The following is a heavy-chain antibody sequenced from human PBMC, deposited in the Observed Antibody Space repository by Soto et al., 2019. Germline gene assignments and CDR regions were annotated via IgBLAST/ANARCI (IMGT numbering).Heavy chain of an antibody. Sequence: VASVKVSCKASGYTFTSYYMHWVRQAPGQGLEWMGIINPSGGSTSYAQKFQGRVTMTRDTSTSTVYMELSSLRSEDTAVYYCARFIVGATTTDASDIWGQGTMLTVSS. V-gene: IGHV1-46*01. CDR3: ARFIVGATTTDASDI. J-gene: IGHJ3*02. CDR1: GYTFTSYY. D-gene: IGHD1-26*01. CDR2: INPSGGST.